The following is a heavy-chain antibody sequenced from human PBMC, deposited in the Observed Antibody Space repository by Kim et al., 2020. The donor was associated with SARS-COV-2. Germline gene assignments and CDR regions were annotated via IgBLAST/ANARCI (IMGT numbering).Heavy chain of an antibody. CDR2: ISGDGGST. V-gene: IGHV3-43*02. D-gene: IGHD4-17*01. Sequence: GGSLRLSCAASGFTFDDYAMHWVRQAPGKGLEWVSLISGDGGSTYYADSVEGRFTISRDNSKNSLYLQMNSLRTEDTALYYCAKSAYGDYVTHNFDYWGQGTLVTVSS. J-gene: IGHJ4*02. CDR1: GFTFDDYA. CDR3: AKSAYGDYVTHNFDY.